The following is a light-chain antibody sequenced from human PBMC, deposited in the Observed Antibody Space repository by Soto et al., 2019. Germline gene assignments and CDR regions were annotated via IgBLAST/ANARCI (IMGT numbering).Light chain of an antibody. J-gene: IGKJ1*01. CDR3: QQYMSSVT. Sequence: EIVLTQSPGSLSLSPVQRATLSCRASQSVDTTFFAWYQKNPGQAPRLLIYGASKRATGIPDRFSGSGSGTDFTLIISRLEPEYLAVYYCQQYMSSVTFGQGTKVEIK. CDR1: QSVDTTF. V-gene: IGKV3-20*01. CDR2: GAS.